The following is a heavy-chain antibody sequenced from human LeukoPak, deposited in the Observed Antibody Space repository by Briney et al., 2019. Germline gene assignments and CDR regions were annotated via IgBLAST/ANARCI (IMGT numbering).Heavy chain of an antibody. J-gene: IGHJ4*02. CDR1: GGTFSSYA. D-gene: IGHD3-22*01. CDR3: ASPSTARYDSSGYYSNPFDY. Sequence: SVNVSCKASGGTFSSYAISWVRQAPGQGLEGMGRIIPIFGIANYAHKFQGRVTITADKSRSTAYMGLSSVRSEDTAVYYCASPSTARYDSSGYYSNPFDYWGEGTLVTVSS. CDR2: IIPIFGIA. V-gene: IGHV1-69*04.